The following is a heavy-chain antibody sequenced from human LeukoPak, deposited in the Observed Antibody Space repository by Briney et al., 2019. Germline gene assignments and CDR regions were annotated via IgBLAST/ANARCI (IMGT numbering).Heavy chain of an antibody. CDR2: INSDGSST. D-gene: IGHD1-26*01. V-gene: IGHV3-74*01. J-gene: IGHJ3*02. CDR3: ARDAGGGSXYVDHAFDI. CDR1: GFTFSSYW. Sequence: GGSLRLSCAASGFTFSSYWMHWVRQAPGKGLVWVSRINSDGSSTSYADSVKGRFTISRDNAKNTLYLQMNSLRAEDTAVYYCARDAGGGSXYVDHAFDIXXXXXXVTVSS.